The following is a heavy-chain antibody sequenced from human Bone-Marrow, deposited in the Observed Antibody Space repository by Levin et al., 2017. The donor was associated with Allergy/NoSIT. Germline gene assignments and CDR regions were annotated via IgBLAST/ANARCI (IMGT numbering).Heavy chain of an antibody. CDR3: AIDGSGNDYSAFDS. CDR1: GFTVSSHH. CDR2: IYSGGRG. Sequence: GESLKISCAASGFTVSSHHMSWVRQAPGKGLEWVSLIYSGGRGYYADSVRGRFTISRDNSKNTLYLQLNSLRAEDTAVYYCAIDGSGNDYSAFDSWGQGTMVTVSS. V-gene: IGHV3-53*01. J-gene: IGHJ3*02. D-gene: IGHD3-10*01.